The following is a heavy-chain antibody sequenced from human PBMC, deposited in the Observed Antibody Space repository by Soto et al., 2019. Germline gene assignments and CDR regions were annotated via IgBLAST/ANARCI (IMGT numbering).Heavy chain of an antibody. V-gene: IGHV3-9*01. Sequence: EERVVEAGGGLVQPGGSLRLSCSASGFTFDDYGMHWVRQGPGKGLEWVSGITWNSDNIGYAESVKGRFTISRDNAKNSVYLQMNSLRSEDTAVYYCAKDRWARDGIDVWGQGTTVTVSS. CDR2: ITWNSDNI. J-gene: IGHJ6*02. CDR1: GFTFDDYG. CDR3: AKDRWARDGIDV.